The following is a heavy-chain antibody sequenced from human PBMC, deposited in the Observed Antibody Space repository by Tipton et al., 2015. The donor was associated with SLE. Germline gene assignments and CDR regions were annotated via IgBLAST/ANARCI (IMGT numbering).Heavy chain of an antibody. CDR3: AGAWQGYCSGGTCYVLDY. J-gene: IGHJ4*02. CDR1: GGSIIDHY. CDR2: LYTSGGT. D-gene: IGHD2-15*01. Sequence: TLSLTCSVSGGSIIDHYWSWIRQPAGKGLEWIGRLYTSGGTNYNPSLKSRVTISVDTSKNQFSLKLRSVTAADTAVYYCAGAWQGYCSGGTCYVLDYWGQGTLVTVSS. V-gene: IGHV4-4*07.